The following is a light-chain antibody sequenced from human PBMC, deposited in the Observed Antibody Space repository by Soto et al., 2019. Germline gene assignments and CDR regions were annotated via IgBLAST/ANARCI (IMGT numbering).Light chain of an antibody. V-gene: IGLV2-11*01. Sequence: QSALTQPRSVSGSPGQSVTISCTGTSSDVGGNNFVSWYQQHPAKAPKLVIFDVNKRPSGVPYRFSGSKSGSTASLTISGLRAEDEADYYCCSYAGSYTLYVFGTGTKVTVL. CDR3: CSYAGSYTLYV. CDR2: DVN. J-gene: IGLJ1*01. CDR1: SSDVGGNNF.